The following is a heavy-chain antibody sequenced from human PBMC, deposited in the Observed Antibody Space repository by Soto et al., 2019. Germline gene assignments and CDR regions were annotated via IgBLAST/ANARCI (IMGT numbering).Heavy chain of an antibody. J-gene: IGHJ6*02. CDR1: GFTFSNYR. Sequence: PGGSLRLSCATSGFTFSNYRMNWVREAPGKGLEWVASISGSGKDTFYRDSVKGRFTISRDNAESSLVLQMNSLTVDDTAVYHCARVHLVRTPSYYCGMDVWGPGTTVTVSS. V-gene: IGHV3-21*06. CDR3: ARVHLVRTPSYYCGMDV. CDR2: ISGSGKDT. D-gene: IGHD6-6*01.